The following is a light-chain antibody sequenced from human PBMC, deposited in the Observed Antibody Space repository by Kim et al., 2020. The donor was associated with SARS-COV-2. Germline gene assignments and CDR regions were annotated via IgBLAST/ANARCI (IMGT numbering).Light chain of an antibody. J-gene: IGLJ3*02. CDR1: SSNIGSNY. V-gene: IGLV1-47*01. Sequence: GQTITIPCSGRSSNIGSNYVYWYQQLPGTAPKLLIYRNNQRPSGVPDRFSGSKSGTSASLAISGLRSEDEADYYCAAWDDSLSGPVFGGGTKLTVL. CDR2: RNN. CDR3: AAWDDSLSGPV.